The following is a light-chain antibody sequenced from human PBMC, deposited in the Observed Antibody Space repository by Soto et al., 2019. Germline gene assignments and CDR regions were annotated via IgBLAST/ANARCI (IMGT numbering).Light chain of an antibody. CDR2: GIY. V-gene: IGKV3-15*01. CDR1: QVLGTN. Sequence: IVMTQSPGTLSVSPGETCTLSCRSSQVLGTNLAWYQQKPGQAPTLLIYGIYIRATGVPVRFTGSGSGTEFTLTITRLQSEDFATYYCQQYNYWPPITFGQGTRLENK. J-gene: IGKJ5*01. CDR3: QQYNYWPPIT.